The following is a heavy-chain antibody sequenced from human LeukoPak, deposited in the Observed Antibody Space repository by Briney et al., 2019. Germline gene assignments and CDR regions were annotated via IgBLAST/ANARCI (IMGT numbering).Heavy chain of an antibody. CDR2: ISSSGGST. CDR1: GFIFNSYV. J-gene: IGHJ4*02. Sequence: GGSLRLSCAASGFIFNSYVMSWVRQAPGKGLEWVSGISSSGGSTYYADSVKGRFTISRDNSKNTLYLQMNSLRGEDTAIYYCASVYEITGPYGGYFDYWGQGTLVTVSS. D-gene: IGHD4-23*01. CDR3: ASVYEITGPYGGYFDY. V-gene: IGHV3-23*01.